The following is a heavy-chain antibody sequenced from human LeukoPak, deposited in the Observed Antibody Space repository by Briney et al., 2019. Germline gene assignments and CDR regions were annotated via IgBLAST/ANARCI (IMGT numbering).Heavy chain of an antibody. CDR1: GGSISSGGYY. Sequence: SETLSLTCTVSGGSISSGGYYWSWIRQHPGKGLEWIGYIYYSGSTYYNPSLKSRVTISVDTSKNQFSLKLSSVTLADTAVYYCAREGYCSSTSCYDYYMDVWGKGTTVTVSS. CDR3: AREGYCSSTSCYDYYMDV. V-gene: IGHV4-31*02. J-gene: IGHJ6*03. D-gene: IGHD2-2*01. CDR2: IYYSGST.